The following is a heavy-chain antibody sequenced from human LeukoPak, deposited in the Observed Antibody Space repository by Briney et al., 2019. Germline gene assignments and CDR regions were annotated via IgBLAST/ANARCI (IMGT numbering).Heavy chain of an antibody. CDR1: GFTFSRYS. Sequence: GGSLRLSCAASGFTFSRYSMNWVRQAPGKGPEWVSSISSSSSYIYYADSVKGRFTISRDNAKNSLYLQMNSLRAEDTAVYYCAREGLTHDAFDIWGQGTMVTVSS. D-gene: IGHD4/OR15-4a*01. CDR3: AREGLTHDAFDI. J-gene: IGHJ3*02. CDR2: ISSSSSYI. V-gene: IGHV3-21*01.